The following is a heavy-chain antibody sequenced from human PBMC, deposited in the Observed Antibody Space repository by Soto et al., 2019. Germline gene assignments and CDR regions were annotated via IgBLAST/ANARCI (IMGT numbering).Heavy chain of an antibody. D-gene: IGHD5-18*01. Sequence: QVQLVQSGAEVKKPGASVKVSCKASGYTFTGYYMHWVRQAPGQGLEWMGWINPNSGGTNYAQKLQGWVTMTRDTSISTAYMELSRLRSDDTAVYYCARDPKGYSYPSTWFDPWGQGTLVTVSS. CDR3: ARDPKGYSYPSTWFDP. CDR1: GYTFTGYY. V-gene: IGHV1-2*04. J-gene: IGHJ5*02. CDR2: INPNSGGT.